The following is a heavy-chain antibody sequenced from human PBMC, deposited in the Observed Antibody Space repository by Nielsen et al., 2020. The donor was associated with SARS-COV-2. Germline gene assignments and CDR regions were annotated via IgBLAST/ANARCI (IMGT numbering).Heavy chain of an antibody. D-gene: IGHD3-22*01. CDR3: ARGLHYYDSSGYHLDY. CDR1: GGSINSGSYY. Sequence: SETLSLTCSVSGGSINSGSYYWVWIRQSPGKGLEWIGNMYYSGATFYNPSLKSRVTISGDMSKNQFSLKLSSVTAADTAVYYCARGLHYYDSSGYHLDYWGQGTLVTVSS. V-gene: IGHV4-39*01. J-gene: IGHJ4*02. CDR2: MYYSGAT.